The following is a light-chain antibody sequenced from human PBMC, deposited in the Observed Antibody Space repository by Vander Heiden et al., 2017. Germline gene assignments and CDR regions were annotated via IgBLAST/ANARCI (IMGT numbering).Light chain of an antibody. CDR1: QSVTTY. CDR2: DAS. Sequence: EIVLTQSPVPLSLSPGERATLSCRASQSVTTYLAWYQQKPGQAPRLLIYDASNRATGIPARFSGSGSGTDFTLTISSLEPEDFAVYYCQQRSNWPLTFGGGTKVEIK. CDR3: QQRSNWPLT. V-gene: IGKV3-11*01. J-gene: IGKJ4*01.